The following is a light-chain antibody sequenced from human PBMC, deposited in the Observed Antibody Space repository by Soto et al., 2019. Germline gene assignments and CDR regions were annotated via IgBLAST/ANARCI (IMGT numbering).Light chain of an antibody. Sequence: EIVMTQSPGTLSVSPGERATLSCRASQSVRNNLAWYQQKPGQAPRLVIYGASTRATGVPARFSGSGFETEFTLTISSLQSEDFAVYYCQQYNNWPPITFGQWTRVEIK. CDR1: QSVRNN. CDR3: QQYNNWPPIT. J-gene: IGKJ5*01. CDR2: GAS. V-gene: IGKV3-15*01.